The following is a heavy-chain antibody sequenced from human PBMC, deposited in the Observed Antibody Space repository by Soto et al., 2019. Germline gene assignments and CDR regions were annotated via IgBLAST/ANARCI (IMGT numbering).Heavy chain of an antibody. D-gene: IGHD6-19*01. CDR3: ARARIVVAGTIVDY. Sequence: SETLSLTCAVSGYSLTSGYYCGWIWQPPGKGLEWIGSIYHSGDTYYNPSLKSRVTISVDTSKNHFSLKLTSVTAADTAVYYCARARIVVAGTIVDYWGQGTLVTVSS. J-gene: IGHJ4*02. CDR2: IYHSGDT. CDR1: GYSLTSGYY. V-gene: IGHV4-38-2*01.